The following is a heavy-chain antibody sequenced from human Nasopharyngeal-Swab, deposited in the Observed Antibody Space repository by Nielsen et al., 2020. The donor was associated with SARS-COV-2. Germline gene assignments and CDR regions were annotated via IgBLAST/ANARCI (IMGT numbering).Heavy chain of an antibody. J-gene: IGHJ4*02. CDR3: ARDVGVTTAYYFDY. CDR1: GFTFSSYS. Sequence: GESLKTSCAASGFTFSSYSMNWVRQAPGKGLEWVSSISSSSSYIYYADSVKGRFTISRDSAKNSLYLQMNSLRAEDTAVYYCARDVGVTTAYYFDYWGQGTLVTVSS. D-gene: IGHD2-21*02. V-gene: IGHV3-21*01. CDR2: ISSSSSYI.